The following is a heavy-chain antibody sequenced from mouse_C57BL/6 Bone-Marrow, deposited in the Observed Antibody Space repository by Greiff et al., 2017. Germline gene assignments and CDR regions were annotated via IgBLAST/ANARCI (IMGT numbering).Heavy chain of an antibody. V-gene: IGHV5-4*01. CDR2: ISDGGSYT. CDR1: GFTFSSYA. CDR3: AREGLVYYFDY. Sequence: EVQGVESGGGLVKPGGSLKLSYAASGFTFSSYAMSWVRQTPEKRLEWVATISDGGSYTYYPDNVKGRFTISRDNAKNNLYLQMSHLKSEDTAMYYCAREGLVYYFDYWGQGTTLTVSS. D-gene: IGHD3-1*01. J-gene: IGHJ2*01.